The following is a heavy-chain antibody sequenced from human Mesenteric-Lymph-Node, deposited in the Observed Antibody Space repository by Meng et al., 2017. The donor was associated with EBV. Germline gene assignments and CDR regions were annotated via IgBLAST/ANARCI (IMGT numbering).Heavy chain of an antibody. CDR1: DFTLSVYS. V-gene: IGHV3-21*06. CDR3: ARDGSGWSRDY. D-gene: IGHD6-19*01. CDR2: LNRATSNI. J-gene: IGHJ4*02. Sequence: VMLLKSGEDLVKPGVSLCTSFATSDFTLSVYSMCWARQARGKGLEWVGFLNRATSNINYAASVKDRLNVSRDDAKSSLYLQMTSLGAEETAVYYCARDGSGWSRDYWGQGTLVTVSS.